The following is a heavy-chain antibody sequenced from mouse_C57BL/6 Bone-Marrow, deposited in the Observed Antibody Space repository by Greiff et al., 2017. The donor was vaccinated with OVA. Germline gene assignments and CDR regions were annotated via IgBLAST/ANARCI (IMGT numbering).Heavy chain of an antibody. CDR2: INPSSVYT. CDR3: ARGDLLLPFAY. D-gene: IGHD1-1*01. CDR1: GYTFLSST. J-gene: IGHJ3*01. V-gene: IGHV1-4*01. Sequence: QVQLQQSGADLAGPGASGRMPCKALGYTFLSSTLPWVNRRPGQGWEWIGNINPSSVYTKYNQKFKDKATLTADKSSSTAYMQLSSLTSEDSAVYYCARGDLLLPFAYWGQGTLVTVSA.